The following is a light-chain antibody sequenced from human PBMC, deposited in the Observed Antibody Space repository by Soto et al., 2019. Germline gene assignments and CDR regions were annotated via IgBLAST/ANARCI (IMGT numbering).Light chain of an antibody. CDR3: QQSYSTLIT. CDR2: AAS. V-gene: IGKV3-15*01. CDR1: QSVSNN. Sequence: EIVLTQSPAPLSLSPGERATLSCRASQSVSNNLAWYQQKPGRAPRLLIYAASTRATGIPGRFSASASGTEFTLTISSLQPEDVATYYCQQSYSTLITFGQGTRLEIK. J-gene: IGKJ5*01.